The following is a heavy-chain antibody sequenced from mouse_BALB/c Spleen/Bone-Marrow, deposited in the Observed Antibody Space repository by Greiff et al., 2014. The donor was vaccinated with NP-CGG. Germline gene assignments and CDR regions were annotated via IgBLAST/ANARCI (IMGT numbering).Heavy chain of an antibody. Sequence: QVQLQQPGAELVRPGASAKLSCKASGYTFTSYWINWVKQRPGQGLEWIGNIYPSDSYTNYNQKFKDKATLTVDKSSSTAYMQLSSPISEDSAVYYCTRTYDYDEGGFDYWGQGTTLTVSS. CDR1: GYTFTSYW. CDR3: TRTYDYDEGGFDY. J-gene: IGHJ2*01. D-gene: IGHD2-4*01. CDR2: IYPSDSYT. V-gene: IGHV1-69*02.